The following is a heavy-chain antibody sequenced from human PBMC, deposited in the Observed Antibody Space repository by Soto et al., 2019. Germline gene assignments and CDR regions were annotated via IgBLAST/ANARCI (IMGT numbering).Heavy chain of an antibody. Sequence: QVQLVESGGGVVRPGRSLRLSCAASGFYFSGYGMHWVRQAPGKGLEWVAVIWYDGSKEDYALSVKDRFIISRDNSKKALYLQMDSLRDEDSAMYYCARAPTPVGTFDYWGQGTLVTVSS. D-gene: IGHD2-21*02. CDR3: ARAPTPVGTFDY. CDR1: GFYFSGYG. V-gene: IGHV3-33*01. J-gene: IGHJ4*02. CDR2: IWYDGSKE.